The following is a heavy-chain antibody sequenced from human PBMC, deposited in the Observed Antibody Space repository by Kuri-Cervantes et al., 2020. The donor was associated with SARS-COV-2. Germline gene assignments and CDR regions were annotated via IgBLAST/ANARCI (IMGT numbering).Heavy chain of an antibody. CDR3: ARQGPSIAAPGRRWFDP. V-gene: IGHV4-39*01. D-gene: IGHD6-6*01. CDR2: MSYSGNT. CDR1: GGSISSGNYY. J-gene: IGHJ5*02. Sequence: SETLSLTCTVSGGSISSGNYYWSWIRQPPGKGLEWIGYMSYSGNTYYNPSLKSRVTISVDTSKNQFSLKLSSVTAADTAVYYCARQGPSIAAPGRRWFDPWGQGTLVTVSS.